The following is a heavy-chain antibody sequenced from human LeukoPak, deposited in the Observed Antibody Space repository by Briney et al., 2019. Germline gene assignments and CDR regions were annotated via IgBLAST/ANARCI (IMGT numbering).Heavy chain of an antibody. D-gene: IGHD2-21*02. CDR2: IYHSGST. CDR3: ARAITICGGDCYNHFDY. Sequence: KASETLSLTCAVSGGSISSGGYSWSWIRQPPGKGLEWIGYIYHSGSTYYNPSLKSRVTISVDRSKNQFSLKLSSVTAADTAVYYCARAITICGGDCYNHFDYWGQGTLVTVSS. J-gene: IGHJ4*02. V-gene: IGHV4-30-2*01. CDR1: GGSISSGGYS.